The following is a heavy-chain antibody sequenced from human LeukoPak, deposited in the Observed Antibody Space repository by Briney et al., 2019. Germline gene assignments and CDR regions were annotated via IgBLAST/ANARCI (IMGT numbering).Heavy chain of an antibody. D-gene: IGHD3-22*01. J-gene: IGHJ4*02. CDR1: GFTVSSNY. CDR2: ISSGGST. Sequence: GGSLRLSCAASGFTVSSNYMRWVRQAPGKGLEWVSVISSGGSTYYADSVKGRFTVSRDNSKNTVYLQMNSLRAEDTAVYLCAREGIDYYDKSGYVYWGQGTLVTVSS. V-gene: IGHV3-53*01. CDR3: AREGIDYYDKSGYVY.